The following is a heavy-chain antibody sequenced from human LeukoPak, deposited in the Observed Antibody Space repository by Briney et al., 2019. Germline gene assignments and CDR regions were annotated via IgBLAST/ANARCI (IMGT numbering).Heavy chain of an antibody. D-gene: IGHD3-22*01. J-gene: IGHJ4*02. CDR1: GVTLSTYA. CDR2: ISSSGSGDNT. Sequence: GGSLRLSCAASGVTLSTYAMSWARQAPGKGLEWVSGISSSGSGDNTYYADSVKGRFTISRDNSKNTLYLQMNSLRAEDTAVYYCARNYYDSSGYQNWGQGTLVTVSS. V-gene: IGHV3-23*01. CDR3: ARNYYDSSGYQN.